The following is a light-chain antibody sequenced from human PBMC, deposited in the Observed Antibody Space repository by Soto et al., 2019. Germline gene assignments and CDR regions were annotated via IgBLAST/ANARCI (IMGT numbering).Light chain of an antibody. CDR1: QIISSY. CDR2: AAS. V-gene: IGKV1-39*01. Sequence: DIQMTQAPSSLSASVGDRVTITCRASQIISSYLNWYQQKPGKAPKLLIYAASSLQSGVPSRFSGSGSGTDFTLNISSRQPEDFATYYCHQSYSTPVPVGGGPKVEL. J-gene: IGKJ4*01. CDR3: HQSYSTPVP.